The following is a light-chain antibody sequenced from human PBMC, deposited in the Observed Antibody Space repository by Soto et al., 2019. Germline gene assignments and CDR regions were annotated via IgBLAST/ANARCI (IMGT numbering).Light chain of an antibody. J-gene: IGKJ1*01. CDR2: GAS. V-gene: IGKV3-20*01. CDR1: QTVSSGF. Sequence: EIVLTQSPGTLSVSPGERATVSCRASQTVSSGFLAWYQQKVGQAPRLLIYGASSRATGIPDRFSGSGSGTDFTLTISRLEPEDFAVYYCHQFGYSPRTFGQGTKVDIK. CDR3: HQFGYSPRT.